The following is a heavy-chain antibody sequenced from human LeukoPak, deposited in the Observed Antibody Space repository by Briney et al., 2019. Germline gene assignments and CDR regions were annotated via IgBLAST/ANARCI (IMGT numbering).Heavy chain of an antibody. V-gene: IGHV3-33*03. CDR3: VRGSKGAD. Sequence: GGSLRLSCAASGFTFNSYGMHWVRQAPGKGLEWVAIIWYDGSNKYYADSVKGRFTISRDNAKNSVYLQMNSLRAEDTAVYYCVRGSKGADWGQGTLVTVSS. J-gene: IGHJ4*02. D-gene: IGHD3-10*01. CDR1: GFTFNSYG. CDR2: IWYDGSNK.